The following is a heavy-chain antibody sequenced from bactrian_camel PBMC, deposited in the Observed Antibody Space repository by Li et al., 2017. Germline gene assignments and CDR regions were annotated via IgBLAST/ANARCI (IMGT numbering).Heavy chain of an antibody. V-gene: IGHV3S1*01. CDR1: GYTYT. J-gene: IGHJ4*01. CDR2: IDSERRT. Sequence: VQLVESGGGSVQTGGSLKLSCVASGYTYTMAWFRQAPGKERVGVGSIDSERRTSYADSVKGRFTTSKDNAKNTLYLQLSSLKTEDTAMYHCTKDWPNEGRRIMGQGTQVTV.